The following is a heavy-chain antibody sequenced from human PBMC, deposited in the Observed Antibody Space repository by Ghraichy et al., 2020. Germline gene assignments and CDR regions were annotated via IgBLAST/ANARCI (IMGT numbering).Heavy chain of an antibody. CDR2: ISGIDDRT. J-gene: IGHJ4*02. CDR3: ATAYTSDWYDSTVN. Sequence: GGSLRLSCTASGFTFTNYAMCWVRQVPGKGLDWVSTISGIDDRTFYADSVKGRFTISRDNSKNTVFLQMNSLRAEDTAIYYCATAYTSDWYDSTVNWGQGTLVIVAS. V-gene: IGHV3-23*01. D-gene: IGHD6-19*01. CDR1: GFTFTNYA.